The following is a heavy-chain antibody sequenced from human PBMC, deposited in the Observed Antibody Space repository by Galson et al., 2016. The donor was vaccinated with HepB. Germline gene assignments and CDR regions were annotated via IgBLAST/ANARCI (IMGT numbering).Heavy chain of an antibody. Sequence: QSGAEVIKPGESLKISCKGSGYSFTSYWIAWVRQMPGKGLEWMGIIYPGDSDTRYSQSFPGKVTISADTSISTAYLQWSSLKASDTAMYDCARPRGEYYYYYGMDVWGQGTTVTVSS. CDR3: ARPRGEYYYYYGMDV. CDR2: IYPGDSDT. V-gene: IGHV5-51*01. J-gene: IGHJ6*02. CDR1: GYSFTSYW. D-gene: IGHD2-21*01.